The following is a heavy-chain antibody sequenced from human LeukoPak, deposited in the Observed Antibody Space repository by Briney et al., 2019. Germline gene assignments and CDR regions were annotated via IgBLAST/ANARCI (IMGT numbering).Heavy chain of an antibody. D-gene: IGHD3-10*01. J-gene: IGHJ4*02. CDR3: AKDTYSGSAGDFDY. Sequence: PGGSLRLSCAASGFTFSSYSMNWVRQAPGKGLEWVSGISWNSGSIGYADSVKGRFTISRDNAKNSLYLQMNSLRAEDTALYYCAKDTYSGSAGDFDYWGQGTLVTVSS. V-gene: IGHV3-9*01. CDR1: GFTFSSYS. CDR2: ISWNSGSI.